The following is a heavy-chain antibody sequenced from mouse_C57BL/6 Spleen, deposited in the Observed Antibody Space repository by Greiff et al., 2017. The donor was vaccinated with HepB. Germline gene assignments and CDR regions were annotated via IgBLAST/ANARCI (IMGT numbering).Heavy chain of an antibody. V-gene: IGHV1-26*01. J-gene: IGHJ4*01. CDR2: INPNNGGT. Sequence: EVQLQQSGPELVKPGASVKISCKASGYTFTDYYMNWVKQSHGKSLEWIGDINPNNGGTSYNQKFKGKATLTVDKSSSTAYMELRSLTSEDSAVYYCARSWSLSHYAMDYWGQGTSVTVSS. CDR1: GYTFTDYY. CDR3: ARSWSLSHYAMDY. D-gene: IGHD1-2*01.